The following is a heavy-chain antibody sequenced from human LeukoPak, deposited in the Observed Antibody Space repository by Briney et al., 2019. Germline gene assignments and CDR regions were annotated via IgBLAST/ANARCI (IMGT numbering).Heavy chain of an antibody. Sequence: ASVKVSCKASGYTFTGYYMHWVRQDPGQGLEWMGRINPNSGGTNYAQKFQGRVTMTRDTSISTAYMELSRLRSDDTAVYYCARDSYGSGSFSLRYWGQGTLVTVSS. J-gene: IGHJ4*02. CDR1: GYTFTGYY. CDR2: INPNSGGT. CDR3: ARDSYGSGSFSLRY. V-gene: IGHV1-2*06. D-gene: IGHD3-10*01.